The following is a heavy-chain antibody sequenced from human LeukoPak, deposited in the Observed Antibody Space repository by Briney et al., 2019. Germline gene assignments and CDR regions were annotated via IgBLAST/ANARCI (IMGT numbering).Heavy chain of an antibody. D-gene: IGHD1-1*01. Sequence: PSETLSLTCTVSGGSISSYYWSWIRQPPGKGLEWIGYIYYSGSTNYNPSLKSRVTISVDTSKNQFSLKLSSVTAADTAVYYCARGGSTGTNLNWVDPWGQGTLVTVS. V-gene: IGHV4-59*01. CDR1: GGSISSYY. CDR3: ARGGSTGTNLNWVDP. J-gene: IGHJ5*02. CDR2: IYYSGST.